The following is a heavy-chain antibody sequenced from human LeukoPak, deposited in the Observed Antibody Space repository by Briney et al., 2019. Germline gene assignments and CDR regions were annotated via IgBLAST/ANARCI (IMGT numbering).Heavy chain of an antibody. CDR1: GFTFSSYG. CDR2: ISYDGSNK. V-gene: IGHV3-30*03. CDR3: AAPGAGPTQGYAFDI. J-gene: IGHJ3*02. Sequence: GGSLRLSCAASGFTFSSYGMHWVRQAPGKGLEWVAVISYDGSNKYYADSVKGRFTISRDNSKNTLYLRMNSLRAEDTAVYYCAAPGAGPTQGYAFDIWGQGTMVTVSS. D-gene: IGHD6-19*01.